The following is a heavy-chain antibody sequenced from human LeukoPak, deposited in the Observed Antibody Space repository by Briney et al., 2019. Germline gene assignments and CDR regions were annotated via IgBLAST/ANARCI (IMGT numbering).Heavy chain of an antibody. D-gene: IGHD1-26*01. CDR3: ARDESSGNYYYYFDY. CDR2: IWYDGSNK. J-gene: IGHJ4*02. V-gene: IGHV3-33*01. Sequence: GGSLRLSCSASGFTFSSYGIHWVRQAPGKGLEWVAVIWYDGSNKYYADSVKGRFTISRDNSKNTLYLQVNSLRAEDTAVYYCARDESSGNYYYYFDYWGQGTLVTVSS. CDR1: GFTFSSYG.